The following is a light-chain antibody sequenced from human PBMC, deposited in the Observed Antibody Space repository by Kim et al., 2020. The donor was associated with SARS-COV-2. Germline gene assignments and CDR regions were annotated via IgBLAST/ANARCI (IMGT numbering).Light chain of an antibody. V-gene: IGKV3-20*01. CDR3: QQYGSSPRYT. CDR2: GAS. J-gene: IGKJ2*01. Sequence: EIVLTQSPGTLSLSPGERATLSCRASQSFSSSYLAWYQQKPGQAPRLLLYGASSRATGIPDRFSGSGSGTDFTLTISRLEPEDFAVYYCQQYGSSPRYTFGQGTKLEI. CDR1: QSFSSSY.